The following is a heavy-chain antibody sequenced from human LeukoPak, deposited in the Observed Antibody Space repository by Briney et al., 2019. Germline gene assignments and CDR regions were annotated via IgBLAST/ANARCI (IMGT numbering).Heavy chain of an antibody. CDR1: GGSISSYY. CDR3: ARVRYYGSGTWDY. CDR2: IYHSGST. J-gene: IGHJ4*02. D-gene: IGHD3-10*01. V-gene: IGHV4-38-2*02. Sequence: SETLSLTCTVSGGSISSYYWGWIRQPPGKGLEWIGSIYHSGSTYYNPSLKSRVTISVDTSKNQFSLKLSSVTAADTAVYYCARVRYYGSGTWDYWGQGTLVTVSS.